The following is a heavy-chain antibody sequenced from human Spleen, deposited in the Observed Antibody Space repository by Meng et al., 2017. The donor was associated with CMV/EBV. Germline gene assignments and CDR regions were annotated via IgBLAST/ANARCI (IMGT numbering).Heavy chain of an antibody. CDR2: ISSSSSYI. CDR3: ARVGRFTIFGVVSYAMDV. Sequence: GESLKISCAASGFTFSSYSMNWVRQAPGKGLEWVSSISSSSSYIYYADSVKGRFTISRDKAKNSLYLQMNSLRAEDTAVYYCARVGRFTIFGVVSYAMDVWGQGTTVTVSS. D-gene: IGHD3-3*01. CDR1: GFTFSSYS. V-gene: IGHV3-21*01. J-gene: IGHJ6*02.